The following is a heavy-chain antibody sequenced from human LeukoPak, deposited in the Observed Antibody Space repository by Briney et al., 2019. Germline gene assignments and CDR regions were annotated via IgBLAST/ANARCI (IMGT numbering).Heavy chain of an antibody. CDR2: IIPIFGTA. CDR1: GGTFGSYA. V-gene: IGHV1-69*01. J-gene: IGHJ4*02. CDR3: AREAGRFWNPTFDY. Sequence: SVKVSCKASGGTFGSYAISWVRQAPGQGLEWMGGIIPIFGTANYAQKFQGRVTITADESTSTAYMELSSLRSEDTAVYYCAREAGRFWNPTFDYWGQGTLVTVSS. D-gene: IGHD3-3*01.